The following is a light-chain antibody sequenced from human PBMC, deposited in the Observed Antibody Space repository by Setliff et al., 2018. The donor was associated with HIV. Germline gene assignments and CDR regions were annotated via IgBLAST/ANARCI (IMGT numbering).Light chain of an antibody. CDR1: SSNIGSRT. CDR2: DNN. J-gene: IGLJ3*02. Sequence: QSALTQPPSASGTPGQRVTISCSGTSSNIGSRTVNWYQQVTGTAPTLLIFDNNERPSGVPDRFSASKSGTSASLAISGLQSEDEADYYCVVWDDSLNVWLVGGGTK. V-gene: IGLV1-44*01. CDR3: VVWDDSLNVWL.